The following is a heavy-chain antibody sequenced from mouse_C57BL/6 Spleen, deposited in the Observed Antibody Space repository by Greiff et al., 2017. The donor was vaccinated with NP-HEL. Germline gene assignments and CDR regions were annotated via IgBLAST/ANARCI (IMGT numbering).Heavy chain of an antibody. CDR3: ARSTTVVATYYAMDY. CDR1: GYTFISYW. J-gene: IGHJ4*01. V-gene: IGHV1-69*01. Sequence: QVQLQQPGAELVMPGASVKLSCKASGYTFISYWMHWVKQRPGQGLEWIGEIDPSDSYTNYNQKFKGKSTLTVDKSSSTAYMQLSSLTSEDSAVYYCARSTTVVATYYAMDYWGQGTSVTVSS. CDR2: IDPSDSYT. D-gene: IGHD1-1*01.